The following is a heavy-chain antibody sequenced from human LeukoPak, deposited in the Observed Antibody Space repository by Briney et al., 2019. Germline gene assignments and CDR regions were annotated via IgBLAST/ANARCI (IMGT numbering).Heavy chain of an antibody. CDR3: ARVVLRFLEWSIHFDY. J-gene: IGHJ4*02. CDR2: IKQDGSEK. V-gene: IGHV3-7*01. CDR1: GFTFSSYW. D-gene: IGHD3-3*01. Sequence: PGGSLRLSCAASGFTFSSYWMSWVRQAPGKGLEWVANIKQDGSEKYYVDSVKGRFTISRDNAKNSLHLQMNSLRAEDTAVYYCARVVLRFLEWSIHFDYWGQGTLVTVSS.